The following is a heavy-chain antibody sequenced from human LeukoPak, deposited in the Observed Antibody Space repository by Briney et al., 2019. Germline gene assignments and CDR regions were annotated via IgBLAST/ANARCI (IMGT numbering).Heavy chain of an antibody. Sequence: GGSLRLSCAASGFSFSSYWTHWVRQAPGKGLVWVSRINIDGSTTTYADSVKGRFTISRDNAKNTLSLQMNSLRADDTAVYYCISDHTGHDDYWGQGTLVTVSS. V-gene: IGHV3-74*01. CDR2: INIDGSTT. J-gene: IGHJ4*02. CDR3: ISDHTGHDDY. D-gene: IGHD1-1*01. CDR1: GFSFSSYW.